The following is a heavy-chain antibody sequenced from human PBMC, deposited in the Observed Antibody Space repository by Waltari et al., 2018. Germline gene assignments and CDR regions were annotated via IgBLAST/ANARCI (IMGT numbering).Heavy chain of an antibody. V-gene: IGHV1-69-2*01. D-gene: IGHD1-26*01. J-gene: IGHJ5*01. CDR2: VDPELGDT. CDR1: GYTFTDYY. CDR3: ARGPLGAAHWFDS. Sequence: EVQLVQSGAEVKKPGAAARISCRASGYTFTDYYIHWIQQAPGNGLTWMGRVDPELGDTLVVPQFQGRRTLTADTSRDTAYMELTSLHYDDTAVYYCARGPLGAAHWFDSWGQGTLVTVSS.